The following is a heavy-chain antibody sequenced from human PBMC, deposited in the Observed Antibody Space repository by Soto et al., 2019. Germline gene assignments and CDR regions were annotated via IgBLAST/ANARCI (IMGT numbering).Heavy chain of an antibody. CDR1: GFSLSTSGVG. Sequence: SGPTLVNPTQTLTLTCTFSGFSLSTSGVGVGWIRQPPGKALEWLALIYWDDDKRYSPSLKSRLTITKDTSKNQVVLTMTNMDPEDTATYYCAHRNDFRGYSYGYLYYYYGMDVWGQGTTVTVSS. D-gene: IGHD5-18*01. CDR2: IYWDDDK. J-gene: IGHJ6*02. CDR3: AHRNDFRGYSYGYLYYYYGMDV. V-gene: IGHV2-5*02.